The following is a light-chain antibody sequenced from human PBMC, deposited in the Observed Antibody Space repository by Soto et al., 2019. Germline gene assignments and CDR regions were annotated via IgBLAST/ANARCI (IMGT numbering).Light chain of an antibody. Sequence: IVLTQSPATLSLSPGERATLSCRASQNICSYLAWYQQRPGQAPRLLIYHASNRATGIPARFSGSGSGTDFTLTISRLEPEDSAVYYCQQYNNWPPVTFGQGTRLEIK. CDR1: QNICSY. CDR2: HAS. J-gene: IGKJ5*01. CDR3: QQYNNWPPVT. V-gene: IGKV3-11*01.